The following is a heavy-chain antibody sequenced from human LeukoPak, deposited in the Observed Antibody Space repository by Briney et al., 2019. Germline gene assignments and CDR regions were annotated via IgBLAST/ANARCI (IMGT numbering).Heavy chain of an antibody. CDR1: GFTFSSYG. Sequence: HTGGSLRLSCAASGFTFSSYGMHWVRQAPGKGLEWVAVIWYDGSNKYYADSVKGRFTISRDNSKNTLYLQMNSLRAEDTAVYYCARGGWLLPDWDFDYWGQGTLVTVSS. D-gene: IGHD3-22*01. V-gene: IGHV3-33*01. J-gene: IGHJ4*02. CDR2: IWYDGSNK. CDR3: ARGGWLLPDWDFDY.